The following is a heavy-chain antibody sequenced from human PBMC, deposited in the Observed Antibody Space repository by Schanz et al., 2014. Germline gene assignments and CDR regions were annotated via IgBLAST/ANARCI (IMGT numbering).Heavy chain of an antibody. Sequence: QVQLQESGPGLVKPSETLSLTCTVSGDSISSYSWSWIRRPAGKGLEWIGRIYTRGATNYNPSLKSRLTMSVDTSKNQVSLKLRSVTAADTAVYYCARGNDIQVWSLDYWGQGTLVTVSS. D-gene: IGHD5-18*01. CDR1: GDSISSYS. J-gene: IGHJ4*02. V-gene: IGHV4-4*07. CDR3: ARGNDIQVWSLDY. CDR2: IYTRGAT.